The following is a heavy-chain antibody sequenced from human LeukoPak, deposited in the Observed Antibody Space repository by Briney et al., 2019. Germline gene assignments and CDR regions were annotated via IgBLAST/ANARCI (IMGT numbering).Heavy chain of an antibody. CDR3: AKGPLAGRKAAFDY. CDR2: ISASGGNT. V-gene: IGHV3-23*01. J-gene: IGHJ4*02. D-gene: IGHD6-19*01. CDR1: GFTFSSYA. Sequence: GGSLRLSCAASGFTFSSYAMSWVRQAPGKGLEWVSAISASGGNTYYADPVKGRFTISRDNSKNTLYLQMNSLRAEDTAVYYCAKGPLAGRKAAFDYWGQGTLVTVSS.